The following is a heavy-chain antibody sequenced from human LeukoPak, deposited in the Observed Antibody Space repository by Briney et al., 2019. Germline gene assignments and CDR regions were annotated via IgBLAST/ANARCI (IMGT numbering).Heavy chain of an antibody. CDR2: IDHRGDT. V-gene: IGHV4-34*01. Sequence: SETLSLTCAVYGGSFSRYYWSWIRQSPGKGLEWIAEIDHRGDTNYNPSVKSRVTISVDTSKNQFSLKVRSVSAADTAVYYCARGATISETGDFDFWGEGTPVTVSS. J-gene: IGHJ4*02. CDR3: ARGATISETGDFDF. CDR1: GGSFSRYY. D-gene: IGHD5-24*01.